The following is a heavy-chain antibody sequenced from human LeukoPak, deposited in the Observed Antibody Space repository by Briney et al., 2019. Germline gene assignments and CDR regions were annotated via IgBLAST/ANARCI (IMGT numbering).Heavy chain of an antibody. CDR3: ARRSEFGVLYYMDV. J-gene: IGHJ6*03. CDR1: GFTFSSYS. V-gene: IGHV3-48*01. Sequence: GGSLRLSCAASGFTFSSYSMNWVRQAPGKGLEWVSYISGSSGTIYYAYSVKGRFTISSDNAKNSLYLQMNSLRAEDMAVYYCARRSEFGVLYYMDVWGKGTTVTVSS. D-gene: IGHD3-16*01. CDR2: ISGSSGTI.